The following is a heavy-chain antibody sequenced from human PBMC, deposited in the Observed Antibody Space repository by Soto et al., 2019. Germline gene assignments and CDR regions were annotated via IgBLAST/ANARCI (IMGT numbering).Heavy chain of an antibody. CDR3: ARDRYCSSTSCPYYGMDV. CDR1: GFTFSDYY. Sequence: LRLSCAASGFTFSDYYMSWIRQAPGKGLEWVSYISSSSSYTNYADSVKGRFTISRDNAKNSLYLQMNSLRAEDTAVYYCARDRYCSSTSCPYYGMDVWGQGTTVTVSS. V-gene: IGHV3-11*06. CDR2: ISSSSSYT. D-gene: IGHD2-2*01. J-gene: IGHJ6*02.